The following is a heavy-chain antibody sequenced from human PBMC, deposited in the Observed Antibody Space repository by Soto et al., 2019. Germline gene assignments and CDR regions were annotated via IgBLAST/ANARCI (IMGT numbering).Heavy chain of an antibody. V-gene: IGHV4-39*01. CDR3: ASPTTPRSGSHLDPYYYYMDV. CDR1: GGSISSSSYY. CDR2: IYYSGST. D-gene: IGHD3-10*01. Sequence: SLTCTVSGGSISSSSYYWGWIRQPPGKGLEWIGSIYYSGSTYYNPSLKSRVTISVDTSKNQFSLKLSSVTAADTAVYYCASPTTPRSGSHLDPYYYYMDVWGKGTTVTVSS. J-gene: IGHJ6*03.